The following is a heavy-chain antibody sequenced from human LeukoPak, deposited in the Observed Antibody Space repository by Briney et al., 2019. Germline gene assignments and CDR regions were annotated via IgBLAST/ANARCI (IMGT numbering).Heavy chain of an antibody. CDR1: GFTFSTYG. V-gene: IGHV3-30*18. Sequence: QPGGSLRLSCAASGFTFSTYGMHWVRQAPGKGLGWGVVISYAGSNKYYADSVKGRFTISRDNSQNTLYLQMNSLRAEDTAVYYCAKGRLNLWQQLVYGMDVWGQGTTVTVSS. CDR3: AKGRLNLWQQLVYGMDV. CDR2: ISYAGSNK. J-gene: IGHJ6*02. D-gene: IGHD6-13*01.